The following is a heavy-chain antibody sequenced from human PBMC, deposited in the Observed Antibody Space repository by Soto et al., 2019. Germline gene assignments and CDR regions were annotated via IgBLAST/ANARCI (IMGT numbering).Heavy chain of an antibody. CDR2: IYHSGTT. D-gene: IGHD6-13*01. CDR3: ARAWTATAGWANWFDL. J-gene: IGHJ5*02. V-gene: IGHV4-31*03. Sequence: QVQLQESGPGLVEPSQTLSLTCTVSSGSISGGGYYWSWIRQHPGNGLEWIGYIYHSGTTYYNPSLKSGLAISVDTSKTQFSMKLSSVTGADTAVYFCARAWTATAGWANWFDLWGQGTLVSVSS. CDR1: SGSISGGGYY.